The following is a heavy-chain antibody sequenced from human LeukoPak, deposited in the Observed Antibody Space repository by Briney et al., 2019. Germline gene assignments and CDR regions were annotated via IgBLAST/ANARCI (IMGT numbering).Heavy chain of an antibody. CDR2: IIPILGIA. CDR1: GYTFTSYG. CDR3: ARSTWLLDK. Sequence: SVKVSCKASGYTFTSYGISWVRQAPGQGLEWMGRIIPILGIANYAQKFQGRVTITADKSTSTAYMELSSLRSEDTAVYYCARSTWLLDKWGQGTLVTVSS. D-gene: IGHD3-22*01. V-gene: IGHV1-69*04. J-gene: IGHJ4*02.